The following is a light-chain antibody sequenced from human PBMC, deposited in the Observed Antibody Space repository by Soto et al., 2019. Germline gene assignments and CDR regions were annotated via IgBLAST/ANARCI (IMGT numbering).Light chain of an antibody. CDR3: QQYAHAPLT. CDR2: GVF. Sequence: EIVLTQSPDTLSLSPGERVTLSCRASETVEKNYVAWFQQKPGRAPRLLMYGVFIRATGIPDRFSGSVSGTDFTLTISRLEPEDFAVYYCQQYAHAPLTFGGGTKVEIK. CDR1: ETVEKNY. J-gene: IGKJ4*01. V-gene: IGKV3-20*01.